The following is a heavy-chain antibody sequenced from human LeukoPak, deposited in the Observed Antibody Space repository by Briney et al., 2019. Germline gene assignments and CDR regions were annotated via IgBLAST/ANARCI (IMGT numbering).Heavy chain of an antibody. CDR2: IYHSGST. D-gene: IGHD6-6*01. V-gene: IGHV4-38-2*01. Sequence: SETLSLTCAVSGYSISSGYYWGWIRQPPGKGLEWIGSIYHSGSTYYNPSLKSRVTISVDTSKNQFSLKLSSVTAADTAVYYCARHWGSIAARQADYWGQGTLVTVSS. CDR1: GYSISSGYY. CDR3: ARHWGSIAARQADY. J-gene: IGHJ4*02.